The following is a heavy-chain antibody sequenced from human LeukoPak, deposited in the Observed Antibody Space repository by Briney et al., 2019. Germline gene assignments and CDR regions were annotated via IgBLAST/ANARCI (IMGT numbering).Heavy chain of an antibody. D-gene: IGHD2-21*02. CDR3: ARGKGDAYRDAFDI. CDR1: GFTFSSYW. V-gene: IGHV3-7*01. Sequence: GGSLRLSCAASGFTFSSYWMSWVRQAPGKGLEWVANIKQDGSEKYYADSVKGRFTISRDNSKNTLYLQMNSLRAEDTAVYYCARGKGDAYRDAFDIWGQGTMVTVSS. CDR2: IKQDGSEK. J-gene: IGHJ3*02.